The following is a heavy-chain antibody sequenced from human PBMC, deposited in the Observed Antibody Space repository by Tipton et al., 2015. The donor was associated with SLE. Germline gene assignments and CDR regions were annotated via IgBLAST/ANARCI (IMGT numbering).Heavy chain of an antibody. D-gene: IGHD3-16*01. V-gene: IGHV4-34*01. CDR1: GGSFSGYY. CDR2: INHSGST. J-gene: IGHJ4*02. Sequence: GLVKPSETLSLTCAVYGGSFSGYYWSWIRQPPGKGLEWIGEINHSGSTNYNPSLKSRVTISVDTSKNQFSLKLSSVTVADTAVYYCARGKGERRTGHRVFCFDYWGQGTLVTVSS. CDR3: ARGKGERRTGHRVFCFDY.